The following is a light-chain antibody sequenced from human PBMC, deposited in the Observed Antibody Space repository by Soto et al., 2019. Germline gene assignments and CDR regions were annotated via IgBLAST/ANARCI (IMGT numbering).Light chain of an antibody. Sequence: DIQMTQSPSTLSASVGDRVTITCRASQSISSWLAWYQQKPGKAPKLLIYKASSLESGVPSRFSGSGSGTEFTLSMSSLQPDDFATYYCQQYNSYPRTIAGGTKVEI. J-gene: IGKJ4*01. V-gene: IGKV1-5*03. CDR1: QSISSW. CDR2: KAS. CDR3: QQYNSYPRT.